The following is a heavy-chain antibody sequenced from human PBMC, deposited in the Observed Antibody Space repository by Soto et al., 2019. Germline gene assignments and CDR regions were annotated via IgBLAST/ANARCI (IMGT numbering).Heavy chain of an antibody. V-gene: IGHV4-59*01. CDR2: IYYSGGT. Sequence: PSETLSLTCTVSGGSISSYYWSWIRQPPGKGLEWIGYIYYSGGTNYNPSLKSRVTISVDTSKNQFSLKLSSVTAADTAVYYCARVSHDFWSGYLVWFDPWGQGTLVTVSS. CDR3: ARVSHDFWSGYLVWFDP. CDR1: GGSISSYY. J-gene: IGHJ5*02. D-gene: IGHD3-3*01.